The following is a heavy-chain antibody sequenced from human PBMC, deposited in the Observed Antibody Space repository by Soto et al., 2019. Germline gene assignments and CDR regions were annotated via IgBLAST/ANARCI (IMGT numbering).Heavy chain of an antibody. Sequence: PSETLSLTCAVSGASISGSYYYWAWLRQSPGKGPEWIGSVFYTGFTSYNPSLESRVSVSVNTSKSQCSLKLSAVTAADTAVYYCATSQKGYNWNYFDHWGQGALVTVSS. CDR2: VFYTGFT. D-gene: IGHD1-20*01. J-gene: IGHJ4*02. V-gene: IGHV4-39*01. CDR1: GASISGSYYY. CDR3: ATSQKGYNWNYFDH.